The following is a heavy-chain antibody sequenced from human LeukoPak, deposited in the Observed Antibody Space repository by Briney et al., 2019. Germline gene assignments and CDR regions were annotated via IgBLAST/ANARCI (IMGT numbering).Heavy chain of an antibody. Sequence: SETLSLTCTVSGGSISSYYWSWIRQPPGKGLEWIGYIYYSGSTIYNPSLKSRVTISVDTSKNQFSLKLSSVTAADTAVYYCARASSSSWGFDYWGQGTLVTVSS. D-gene: IGHD6-6*01. CDR1: GGSISSYY. CDR2: IYYSGST. J-gene: IGHJ4*02. CDR3: ARASSSSWGFDY. V-gene: IGHV4-59*01.